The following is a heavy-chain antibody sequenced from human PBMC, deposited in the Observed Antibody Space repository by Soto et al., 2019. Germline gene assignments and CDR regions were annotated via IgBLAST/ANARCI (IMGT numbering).Heavy chain of an antibody. CDR1: GFTFSSYS. CDR3: ASSSSGGSCYLCGMDV. J-gene: IGHJ6*02. D-gene: IGHD2-15*01. V-gene: IGHV3-48*02. CDR2: ISSSSSTI. Sequence: GGSLRLSCAASGFTFSSYSMNWVRQAPGKGLEWVSYISSSSSTIYYADSVKGRFTISRDNAKNSLYLQMNSLRDEDTAVYYCASSSSGGSCYLCGMDVWGQGTTVTVSS.